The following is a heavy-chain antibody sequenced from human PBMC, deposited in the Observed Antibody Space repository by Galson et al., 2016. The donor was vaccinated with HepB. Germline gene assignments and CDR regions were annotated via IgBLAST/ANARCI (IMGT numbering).Heavy chain of an antibody. D-gene: IGHD2/OR15-2a*01. Sequence: SLRLPCAASGFTFSTHDIHWVRQAPGKGLEWVAVFWNERDSEYYADSVKGRFTVSRDISKNTLYLEMNSLRAEDTAVYYCARDRDRTTFFFDHWGQGTLVTVSS. CDR1: GFTFSTHD. V-gene: IGHV3-33*01. CDR2: FWNERDSE. CDR3: ARDRDRTTFFFDH. J-gene: IGHJ4*02.